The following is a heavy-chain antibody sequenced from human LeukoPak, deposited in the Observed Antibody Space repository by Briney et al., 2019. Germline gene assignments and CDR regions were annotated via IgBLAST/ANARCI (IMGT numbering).Heavy chain of an antibody. J-gene: IGHJ6*03. CDR1: GYSFTSYW. V-gene: IGHV5-51*01. CDR2: IYPGDSDT. Sequence: GESLKISCKGSGYSFTSYWIGWVRQMPGKGLEWMGIIYPGDSDTRYSPSFQGQVTISADKSISTAYLQWSSLKASDTAMYYCARLYYGSGSYYTRALRHYYMDVWGKGTTVTVSS. D-gene: IGHD3-10*01. CDR3: ARLYYGSGSYYTRALRHYYMDV.